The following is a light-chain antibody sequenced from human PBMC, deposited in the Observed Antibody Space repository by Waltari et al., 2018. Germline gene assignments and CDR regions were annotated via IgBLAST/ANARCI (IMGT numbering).Light chain of an antibody. V-gene: IGKV3-15*01. Sequence: EIVMTQSPATLSVSPGERAILSCRASQSVNSNLAWYQQKPGQAPRPLIYGASTRATSIPARFSGSGSGTEFTLTISSLQSEDFAVYYCQQYNNWPLTFGGGTKVEIK. CDR1: QSVNSN. CDR2: GAS. J-gene: IGKJ4*01. CDR3: QQYNNWPLT.